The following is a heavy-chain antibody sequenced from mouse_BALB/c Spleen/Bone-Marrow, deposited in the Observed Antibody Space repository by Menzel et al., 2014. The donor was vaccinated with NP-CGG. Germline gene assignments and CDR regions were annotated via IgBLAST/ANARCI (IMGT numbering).Heavy chain of an antibody. CDR3: PAHYTTSSHAGAD. V-gene: IGHV14-3*02. CDR2: IDPANGNT. CDR1: GFNINATY. Sequence: DVLLVESAAVLVQLGASVKLSCTSSGFNINATYMHRVKQMPEQGLEWIGRIDPANGNTKYDPKFQGKATVTADTSSNTAYLQLSSLTTKRTALRSCPAHYTTSSHAGADWGQEALSNISA. D-gene: IGHD1-2*01. J-gene: IGHJ3*01.